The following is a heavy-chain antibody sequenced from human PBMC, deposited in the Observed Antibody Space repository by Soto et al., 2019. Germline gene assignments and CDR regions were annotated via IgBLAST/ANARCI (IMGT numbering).Heavy chain of an antibody. CDR1: GYTFTSYG. CDR3: ARGRCSSTSCYKAYYYYYGMDV. D-gene: IGHD2-2*01. Sequence: GASVKVSCKAPGYTFTSYGISWVRQAPGQGLEWMGWISAYNGNTNYAQKLQGRVTMTTDTSTSTAYMELRSLRSDDTAVYYCARGRCSSTSCYKAYYYYYGMDVWGQGTTVTVSS. J-gene: IGHJ6*02. V-gene: IGHV1-18*01. CDR2: ISAYNGNT.